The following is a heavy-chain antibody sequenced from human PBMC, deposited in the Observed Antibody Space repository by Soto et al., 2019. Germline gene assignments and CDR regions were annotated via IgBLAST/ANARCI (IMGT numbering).Heavy chain of an antibody. CDR2: IIPILGIA. J-gene: IGHJ6*02. Sequence: QVQLVQSGAEVKKPGSSVKVSCKASGGTFSSYTISWVRQAPGQGLEWMGRIIPILGIANYAQKFQGRVTITADKSTITAYMELSSLRSEDTAVYYCARDLRGYSYGPYYYYGMDVWGQGTTVTVSS. CDR1: GGTFSSYT. V-gene: IGHV1-69*08. D-gene: IGHD5-18*01. CDR3: ARDLRGYSYGPYYYYGMDV.